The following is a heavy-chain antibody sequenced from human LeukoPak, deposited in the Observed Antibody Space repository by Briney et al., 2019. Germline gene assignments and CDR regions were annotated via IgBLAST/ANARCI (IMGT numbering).Heavy chain of an antibody. CDR1: GGSVSTSDYY. V-gene: IGHV4-39*07. CDR3: ARIFDS. J-gene: IGHJ4*02. Sequence: SETLSLTCTVSGGSVSTSDYYWGWIRQTPGKGLEWIGDIFHNGKTNYNPSLKGRVTISIDTSNNQFSLRLPSVTAADTAVYYCARIFDSWGQGTLITVSS. CDR2: IFHNGKT.